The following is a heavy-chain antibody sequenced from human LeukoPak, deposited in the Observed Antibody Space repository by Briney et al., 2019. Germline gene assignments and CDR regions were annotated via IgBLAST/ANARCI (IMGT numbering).Heavy chain of an antibody. Sequence: GESLKISCKGSGYSFTSYWIGWVRQVPGKGLEWMGIIYPGDSDTRYSPSFQGQVTISADKSISTAYLQWSSLKASDTAMYYCARLRITMVRGAPPYYYGMDVWGQGTTVTVSS. D-gene: IGHD3-10*01. CDR3: ARLRITMVRGAPPYYYGMDV. CDR1: GYSFTSYW. CDR2: IYPGDSDT. V-gene: IGHV5-51*01. J-gene: IGHJ6*02.